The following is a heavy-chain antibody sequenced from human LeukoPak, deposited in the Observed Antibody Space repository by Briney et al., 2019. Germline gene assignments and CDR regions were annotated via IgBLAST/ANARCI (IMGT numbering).Heavy chain of an antibody. CDR1: GHTFTSYY. D-gene: IGHD6-19*01. CDR3: ARDGGSGWNYYYYYMDV. J-gene: IGHJ6*03. V-gene: IGHV1-46*01. Sequence: ASVKVSCKASGHTFTSYYMHWVRQAPGQGLEWMGIINPSGGSTSYAQKFQGRVTMTRDMSTSTVYMELSSLRSEDTAVYYCARDGGSGWNYYYYYMDVWGKGTTVTVSS. CDR2: INPSGGST.